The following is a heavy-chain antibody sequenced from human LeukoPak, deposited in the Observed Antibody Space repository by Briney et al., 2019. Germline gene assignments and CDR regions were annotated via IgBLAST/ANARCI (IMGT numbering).Heavy chain of an antibody. J-gene: IGHJ3*02. D-gene: IGHD3-22*01. V-gene: IGHV1-2*02. CDR1: GYTFTDYY. CDR3: ARERDYYDSSGYPKDDAFDI. CDR2: INPNNGGT. Sequence: ASVKVSCKASGYTFTDYYVHWVRQAPGQGLEWMGWINPNNGGTEYAQKFQGRVTMTRDTSISTAYMELSRLRSDDTAVYYCARERDYYDSSGYPKDDAFDIWGQGTMVTVSS.